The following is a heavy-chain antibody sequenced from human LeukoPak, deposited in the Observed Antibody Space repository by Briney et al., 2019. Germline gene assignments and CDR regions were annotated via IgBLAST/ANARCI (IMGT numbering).Heavy chain of an antibody. D-gene: IGHD6-19*01. V-gene: IGHV1-24*01. CDR1: GYTLTELS. CDR2: FDPEDGET. J-gene: IGHJ6*04. Sequence: ASVKVSCKVSGYTLTELSMHWVRQAPGKGLEWMGGFDPEDGETIYAQKFQGRATMTRDMSTSTVYMELSSLRSEDTAVYYCARAKYSSGVVWGKGTTVTVSS. CDR3: ARAKYSSGVV.